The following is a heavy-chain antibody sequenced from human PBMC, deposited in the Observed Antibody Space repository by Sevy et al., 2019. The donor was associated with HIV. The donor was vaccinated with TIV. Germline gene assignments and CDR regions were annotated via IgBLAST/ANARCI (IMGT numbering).Heavy chain of an antibody. CDR3: ARARAYYYDNSGYSFDY. CDR2: IKQDGSEK. J-gene: IGHJ4*02. V-gene: IGHV3-7*01. CDR1: GFTLSSYS. D-gene: IGHD3-22*01. Sequence: GGSLRLSCAASGFTLSSYSMSWVRQAPGKGLEWVANIKQDGSEKYYVDSVKGRFTISRDNAKNSLYLQMNSLRVEDTAAYYCARARAYYYDNSGYSFDYWGQGTLVTVSS.